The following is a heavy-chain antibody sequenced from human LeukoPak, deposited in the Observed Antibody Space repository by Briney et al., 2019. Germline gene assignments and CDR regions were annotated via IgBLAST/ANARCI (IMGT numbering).Heavy chain of an antibody. D-gene: IGHD3-3*01. V-gene: IGHV1-2*02. J-gene: IGHJ6*03. CDR1: GYTLTGYY. Sequence: ASVKVSCKASGYTLTGYYMHWVRQAPGQGLEWMGWINPNSGGTNYAQKFQGRVTMTRDTSISTAYMELSRLRSDDTAVYYCARGGAYHDSYYMDVWGKGTTVTVSS. CDR2: INPNSGGT. CDR3: ARGGAYHDSYYMDV.